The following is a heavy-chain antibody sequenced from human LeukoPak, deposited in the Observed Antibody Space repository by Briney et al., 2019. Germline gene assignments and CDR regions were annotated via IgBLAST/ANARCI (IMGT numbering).Heavy chain of an antibody. CDR3: ATGITGTTLSHYYYVMDV. CDR1: GGSISSGGYY. CDR2: IYYSGST. V-gene: IGHV4-31*03. J-gene: IGHJ6*02. D-gene: IGHD1-7*01. Sequence: SETLSLTCTVSGGSISSGGYYWSWIRQHPGKGLEWIGYIYYSGSTYCNPSLKSRVTISVDTSKNQFSLKLSSVTAADTAVYYCATGITGTTLSHYYYVMDVWGQGTTVTVSS.